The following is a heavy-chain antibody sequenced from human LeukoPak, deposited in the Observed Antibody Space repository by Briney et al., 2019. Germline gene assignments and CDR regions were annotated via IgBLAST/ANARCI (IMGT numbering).Heavy chain of an antibody. CDR2: IYYSGST. D-gene: IGHD3-16*02. V-gene: IGHV4-59*01. CDR3: ARAGDYVWGSYRPFDY. J-gene: IGHJ4*02. CDR1: GGSISSYY. Sequence: SETLSLTCTVSGGSISSYYWSWIRQPPGKGLEWIGYIYYSGSTNYNPSLKSRVTISVDTPKNQFSLKLSSVTAADTAVYYCARAGDYVWGSYRPFDYWGQGTLVTVSS.